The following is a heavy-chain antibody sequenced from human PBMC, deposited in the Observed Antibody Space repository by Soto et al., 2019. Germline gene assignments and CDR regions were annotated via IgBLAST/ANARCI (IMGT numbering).Heavy chain of an antibody. CDR1: GDSVSSNSVA. CDR3: ARRGSGYPTLLGY. V-gene: IGHV6-1*01. Sequence: SQTLSLTCDISGDSVSSNSVAWNWIRQSPSRGLEWLGRTYYRSKWYNDYAVSVKSRITINPDTSKNQFSLQLNFVSPEDTAVYYCARRGSGYPTLLGYWGQGTLVTVSS. J-gene: IGHJ4*02. D-gene: IGHD3-22*01. CDR2: TYYRSKWYN.